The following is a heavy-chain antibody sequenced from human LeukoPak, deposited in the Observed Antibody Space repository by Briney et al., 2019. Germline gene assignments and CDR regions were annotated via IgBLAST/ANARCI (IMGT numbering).Heavy chain of an antibody. CDR2: IYSGGRT. Sequence: GGSLRLSCAASGFTFSSNYMIWVRQAPGKGLEWVSVIYSGGRTYYVDSVKGRFTISRDISKNTLYLRMNSLRAEDTAVYYCARVLSGRGSLYSYYYYMDVWGKGTTVTISS. J-gene: IGHJ6*03. D-gene: IGHD3-10*01. V-gene: IGHV3-53*01. CDR1: GFTFSSNY. CDR3: ARVLSGRGSLYSYYYYMDV.